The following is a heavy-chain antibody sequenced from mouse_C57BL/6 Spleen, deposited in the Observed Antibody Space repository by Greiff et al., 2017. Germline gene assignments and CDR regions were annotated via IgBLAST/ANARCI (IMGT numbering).Heavy chain of an antibody. Sequence: QVQLQQSGAELVRPGTSVKMSCKASGYTFTNYWIGWAKQRPGHGLEWIGDIYPGGGYTNYNEKFKGKATLTADKSSSTAYMQFSSLTSEDSAIYYCARSDTTVVAPNYFDYWGQGTTLTVSS. D-gene: IGHD1-1*01. J-gene: IGHJ2*01. CDR1: GYTFTNYW. V-gene: IGHV1-63*01. CDR2: IYPGGGYT. CDR3: ARSDTTVVAPNYFDY.